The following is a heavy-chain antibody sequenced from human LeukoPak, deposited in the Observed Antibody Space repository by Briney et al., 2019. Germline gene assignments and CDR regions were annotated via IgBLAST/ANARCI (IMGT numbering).Heavy chain of an antibody. J-gene: IGHJ4*02. CDR1: GFTFSDYY. CDR2: IYHSGST. V-gene: IGHV4-34*01. Sequence: LRLSCAASGFTFSDYYMSWIRQAPGKGLEWIGEIYHSGSTNYNPSLKSRVTISVDTSKNQFSLKLSSVTAADTAVYYCARVMVAATRGCMDYWGQGTLVTVSS. CDR3: ARVMVAATRGCMDY. D-gene: IGHD2-15*01.